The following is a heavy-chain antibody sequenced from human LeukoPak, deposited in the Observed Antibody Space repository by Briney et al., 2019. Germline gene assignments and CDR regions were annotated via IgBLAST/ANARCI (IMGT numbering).Heavy chain of an antibody. Sequence: ASVKVSCKASGYTFTGYYMHWVRQAPGQGLEWMGRINPNSGGTNYAQKFQGRVTMTRDTSISTAYMGLSRLRSDDTAVYYCAREYYYDSSGQGAFDIWGQGTMVTVSS. D-gene: IGHD3-22*01. CDR1: GYTFTGYY. CDR3: AREYYYDSSGQGAFDI. CDR2: INPNSGGT. V-gene: IGHV1-2*06. J-gene: IGHJ3*02.